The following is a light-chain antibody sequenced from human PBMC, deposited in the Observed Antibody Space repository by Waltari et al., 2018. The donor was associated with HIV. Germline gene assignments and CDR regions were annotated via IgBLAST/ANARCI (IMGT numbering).Light chain of an antibody. CDR2: SNN. J-gene: IGLJ3*02. CDR3: ATWDDSLNGWV. Sequence: QSVLTQPPSASGTPGQRVTISCSGSSPNIGSNTVTWYRQLPGTAPKLLIYSNNQRPSGVPDRFSGSKSGTSASLAISGLQSDYEADYYCATWDDSLNGWVFGGGTKLTVL. CDR1: SPNIGSNT. V-gene: IGLV1-44*01.